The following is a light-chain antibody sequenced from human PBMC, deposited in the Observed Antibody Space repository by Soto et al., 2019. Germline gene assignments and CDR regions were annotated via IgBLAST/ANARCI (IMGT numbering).Light chain of an antibody. CDR1: SSDVGGYNY. CDR3: SSYAGSNNFV. V-gene: IGLV2-8*01. J-gene: IGLJ1*01. Sequence: QSVLTQPPSASGSPGQSVTISCTGTSSDVGGYNYVSWYQQHPGKAPKLMIYEVSERPSGVPDRFSGSKSSNTASLTVSVLQAEDEAEYYCSSYAGSNNFVFGTGTKVTVL. CDR2: EVS.